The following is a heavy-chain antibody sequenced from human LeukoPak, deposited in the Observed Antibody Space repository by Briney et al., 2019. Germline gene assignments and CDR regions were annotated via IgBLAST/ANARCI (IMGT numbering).Heavy chain of an antibody. CDR3: ATLHDTGYYTF. Sequence: PGGSLRLSCAASGFTFSSYSMNWVRQAPGKGLEWVANIKQDGSEKYYVDSVKGRFTISRDNAKNSLYLQMSSLRAEDTAVYYCATLHDTGYYTFWGQGTLVTVSS. CDR1: GFTFSSYS. D-gene: IGHD3/OR15-3a*01. CDR2: IKQDGSEK. V-gene: IGHV3-7*01. J-gene: IGHJ4*02.